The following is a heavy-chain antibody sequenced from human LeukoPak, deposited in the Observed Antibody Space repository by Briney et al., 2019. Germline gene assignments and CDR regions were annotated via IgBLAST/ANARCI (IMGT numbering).Heavy chain of an antibody. CDR2: IKQDGSEK. J-gene: IGHJ6*02. D-gene: IGHD3-3*01. CDR1: GFTFSSYW. V-gene: IGHV3-7*03. Sequence: GGSLRLSCAASGFTFSSYWMSWFRQAPGKGLEWVANIKQDGSEKYYVDSVKGRFTISRDNAKNSLYLQMNSLRAEDTAVYYCARDWGYDFWSGPISLGTPAYYYYGMDAWGQGTTVTVSS. CDR3: ARDWGYDFWSGPISLGTPAYYYYGMDA.